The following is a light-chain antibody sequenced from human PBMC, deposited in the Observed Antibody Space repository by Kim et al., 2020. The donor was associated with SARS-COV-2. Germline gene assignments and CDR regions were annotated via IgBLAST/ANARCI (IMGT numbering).Light chain of an antibody. V-gene: IGKV3-20*01. CDR3: QQYGNSPIT. CDR2: GAS. CDR1: QSVSSVY. J-gene: IGKJ5*01. Sequence: SPGERATLSCRASQSVSSVYLAWYQQKPGQAPRLVIYGASSRATGIPDRFSGGGSGTDFTLTISRLEPEDFAVYYCQQYGNSPITFGQGTRLEIK.